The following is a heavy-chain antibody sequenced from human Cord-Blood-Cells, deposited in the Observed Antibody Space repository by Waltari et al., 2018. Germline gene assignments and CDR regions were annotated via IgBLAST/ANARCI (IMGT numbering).Heavy chain of an antibody. V-gene: IGHV1-69*06. CDR3: ARVSRDYYDSSGYYYFDY. J-gene: IGHJ4*02. CDR1: GGTFSSYA. D-gene: IGHD3-22*01. CDR2: IIPIFGTA. Sequence: QVQLVQSGAAVKKPGSSVKVSCKASGGTFSSYATSWLRLAPGHVLEWMGGIIPIFGTANYAQKFQGRVTITADKSTSTAYMELSSLRSEDTAVYYCARVSRDYYDSSGYYYFDYWGQGTLVTVSS.